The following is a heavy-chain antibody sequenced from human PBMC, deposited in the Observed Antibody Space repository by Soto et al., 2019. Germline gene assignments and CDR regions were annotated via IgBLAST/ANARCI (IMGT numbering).Heavy chain of an antibody. CDR1: GFTFSSYW. J-gene: IGHJ6*02. D-gene: IGHD1-26*01. CDR3: ARDNFADSGSYYFGMDV. CDR2: INSDGSST. Sequence: GGSLRLSCAASGFTFSSYWMHWVRQAPGKGLVWVSRINSDGSSTSYADSVKGRFTISRDNAKNTLYLQMNSLRAEDTAVYYCARDNFADSGSYYFGMDVWGQGTTVTVSS. V-gene: IGHV3-74*01.